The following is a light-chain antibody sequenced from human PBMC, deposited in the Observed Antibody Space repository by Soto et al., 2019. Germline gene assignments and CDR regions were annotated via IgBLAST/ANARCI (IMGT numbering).Light chain of an antibody. Sequence: QSVLTQPPSASGTPGQRVTISCSGSSSNIGSNTVNWYQQLPGTAPKLLIYSNNQRPSGVPDRFSGSKSGTSASLAISGLQSEDEADYYCAAWDDSLNGAVFGGGTQLTPL. V-gene: IGLV1-44*01. CDR1: SSNIGSNT. CDR3: AAWDDSLNGAV. J-gene: IGLJ7*02. CDR2: SNN.